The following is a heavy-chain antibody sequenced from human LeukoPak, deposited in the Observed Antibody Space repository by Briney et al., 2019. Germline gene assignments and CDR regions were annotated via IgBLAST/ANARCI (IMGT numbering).Heavy chain of an antibody. CDR3: ARVADDYFDY. J-gene: IGHJ4*02. Sequence: PGGSLRLSCAASGFTFNNYAMSWVRQAPGKGLESVSAISASGGGTYYADSVKGRFTISRDNSKNTVYLQMNSLRAEDTAVYYCARVADDYFDYWGQGTLVTVSS. CDR2: ISASGGGT. D-gene: IGHD6-19*01. CDR1: GFTFNNYA. V-gene: IGHV3-23*01.